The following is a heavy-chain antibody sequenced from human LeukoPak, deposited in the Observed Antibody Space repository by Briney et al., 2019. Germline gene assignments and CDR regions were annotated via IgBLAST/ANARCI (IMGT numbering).Heavy chain of an antibody. CDR2: IYSGGST. CDR3: ARFPGIANVFYYGMDI. J-gene: IGHJ6*02. D-gene: IGHD6-13*01. V-gene: IGHV3-66*01. CDR1: GFIVSNNY. Sequence: PGGSLRLSCAASGFIVSNNYINWVRQAPGKGLEWVSVIYSGGSTYYADSVMGRFTISRDSSKNTLYLQMNSLRVEDTAVYYCARFPGIANVFYYGMDIWGQGTTVTVSS.